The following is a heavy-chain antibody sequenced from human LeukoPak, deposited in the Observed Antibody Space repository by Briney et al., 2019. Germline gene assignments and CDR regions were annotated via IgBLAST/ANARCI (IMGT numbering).Heavy chain of an antibody. J-gene: IGHJ6*02. D-gene: IGHD3-22*01. Sequence: GASVKVSCKASGYTFTSYYMHWVRQAPGQGLEWMGLINPSGGSTSYAQKFQGRVTMTRDTSTSTVYMELSSLRSEDTAVYYCASAHRSYYYDSSGYSPYGMDVWGQGTTVTVSS. V-gene: IGHV1-46*01. CDR3: ASAHRSYYYDSSGYSPYGMDV. CDR2: INPSGGST. CDR1: GYTFTSYY.